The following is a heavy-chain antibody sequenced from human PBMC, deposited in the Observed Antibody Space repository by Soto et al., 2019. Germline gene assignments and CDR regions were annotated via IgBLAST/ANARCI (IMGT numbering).Heavy chain of an antibody. Sequence: GGSLRLSCTASGFTFGDYAMSWFRQAPGKGLEWVAVISYDGSNKYYADSVKGRFTISRDNSKNTLYLQMNSLRAEDTAVYYCAKVLRGSYDYQFVYYYYGMDVWGQGTTVTVSS. D-gene: IGHD3-10*01. J-gene: IGHJ6*02. CDR3: AKVLRGSYDYQFVYYYYGMDV. V-gene: IGHV3-30*04. CDR2: ISYDGSNK. CDR1: GFTFGDYA.